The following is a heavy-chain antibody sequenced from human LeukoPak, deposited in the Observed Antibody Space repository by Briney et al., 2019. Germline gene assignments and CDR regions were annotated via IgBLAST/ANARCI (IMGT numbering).Heavy chain of an antibody. Sequence: PGGSLRLSCAASGFTFSDYAMSWVRQAPGKGLEWVSVISTRGTFYADSVKGRFTISRDNSKNTLYLQMHSLRVEDTAMYYCAKRDGYHFDYWGQGTLVTVSS. D-gene: IGHD5-24*01. CDR1: GFTFSDYA. CDR3: AKRDGYHFDY. V-gene: IGHV3-23*01. CDR2: ISTRGT. J-gene: IGHJ4*02.